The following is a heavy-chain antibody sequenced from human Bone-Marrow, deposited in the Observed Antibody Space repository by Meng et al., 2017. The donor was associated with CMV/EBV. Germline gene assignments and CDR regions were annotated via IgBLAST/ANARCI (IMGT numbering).Heavy chain of an antibody. V-gene: IGHV3-7*01. CDR1: GFTFSSYC. CDR2: IKQDGSEK. J-gene: IGHJ5*02. Sequence: GESLKISCAASGFTFSSYCMSWVRQAPGKGLEWVANIKQDGSEKYYVDSVKGRFTISRDNAKNSLYLQMNSLRAEDTAVYYCAREGGYCSSTSCYGDWFDPWGQGTLVTVSS. D-gene: IGHD2-2*01. CDR3: AREGGYCSSTSCYGDWFDP.